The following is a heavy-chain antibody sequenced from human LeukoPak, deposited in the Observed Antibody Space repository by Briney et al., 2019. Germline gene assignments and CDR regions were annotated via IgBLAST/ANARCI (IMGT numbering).Heavy chain of an antibody. CDR2: INPNCGGT. D-gene: IGHD1-26*01. Sequence: GASVKVSCKASGYTFTAYYMHWVREAPGQGLEWMGWINPNCGGTNYAQKFQGRVTMTRDTSISTAYMELSRLTSDDTAVYHCARAGRKDWFDPWGQGTLVTVSS. CDR3: ARAGRKDWFDP. J-gene: IGHJ5*02. V-gene: IGHV1-2*02. CDR1: GYTFTAYY.